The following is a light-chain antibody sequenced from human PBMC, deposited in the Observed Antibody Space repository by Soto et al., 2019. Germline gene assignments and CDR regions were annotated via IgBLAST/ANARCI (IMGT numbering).Light chain of an antibody. CDR2: EDN. CDR3: QSYDSSTNWV. J-gene: IGLJ3*02. V-gene: IGLV6-57*02. Sequence: LTQPHSVSESPGKTVTISCTGSSGSIARNSVQWYQQRPGSAPTTVIYEDNQRPSGVPDRFSGSIDSSSNSASLTISGLKSEDEADYYCQSYDSSTNWVFGGGTKLTVL. CDR1: SGSIARNS.